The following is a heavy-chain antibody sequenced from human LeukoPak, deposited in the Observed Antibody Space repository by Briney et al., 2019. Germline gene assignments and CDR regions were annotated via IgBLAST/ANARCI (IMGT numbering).Heavy chain of an antibody. CDR1: GGSFSGYY. D-gene: IGHD4-17*01. Sequence: TPSETLSLTCAVYGGSFSGYYWSWIRQPPGKGLEWIGEINHSGSTNYNPSLKSRVTISVDTSKNQFSLKLSSVTAADTAVYYCARGDDYGDYSLNYWGQGTLVTVSS. J-gene: IGHJ4*02. CDR2: INHSGST. CDR3: ARGDDYGDYSLNY. V-gene: IGHV4-34*01.